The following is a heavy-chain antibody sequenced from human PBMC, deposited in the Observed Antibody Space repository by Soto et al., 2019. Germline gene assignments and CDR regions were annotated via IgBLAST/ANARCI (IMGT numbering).Heavy chain of an antibody. CDR1: GFTFSSYE. V-gene: IGHV3-48*03. CDR2: ISTSPDTI. D-gene: IGHD3-10*01. Sequence: LRLSCAASGFTFSSYELNWVRQAPGKGLEWVSYISTSPDTIYYADSVKGRFTISRDNAKNPLYLQMNSLRAEDTAVYYCARERYDSGRPLDYWGQGTLVTVSS. CDR3: ARERYDSGRPLDY. J-gene: IGHJ4*02.